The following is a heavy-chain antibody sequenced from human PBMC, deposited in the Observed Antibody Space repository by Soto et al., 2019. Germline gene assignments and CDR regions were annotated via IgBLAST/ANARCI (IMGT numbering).Heavy chain of an antibody. D-gene: IGHD3-9*01. CDR2: IIPIFGTA. CDR3: ARVGGYYDILTGYRYMDV. Sequence: SVKVSCKASEGTFSSYAISWVRQAPGQGLEWMGGIIPIFGTANYAQKFQGRVTITADESTSTAYMELSSLRSEDTAVYYCARVGGYYDILTGYRYMDVWGQGTTVTVSS. CDR1: EGTFSSYA. J-gene: IGHJ6*02. V-gene: IGHV1-69*13.